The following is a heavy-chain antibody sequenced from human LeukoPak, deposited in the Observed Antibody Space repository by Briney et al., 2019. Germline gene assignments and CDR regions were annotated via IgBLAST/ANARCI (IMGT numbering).Heavy chain of an antibody. CDR2: ISYDGGNK. Sequence: GGSLRLSCAASGFTFSSYAMHWVRQAPGKGLEWVAVISYDGGNKYYADSVKGRFTISRDNSKNTLYLQMNSLRAEDTAVYYCARDNGFYFVAGTFDYWGQGTLVTVSS. CDR1: GFTFSSYA. J-gene: IGHJ4*02. D-gene: IGHD6-19*01. V-gene: IGHV3-30*04. CDR3: ARDNGFYFVAGTFDY.